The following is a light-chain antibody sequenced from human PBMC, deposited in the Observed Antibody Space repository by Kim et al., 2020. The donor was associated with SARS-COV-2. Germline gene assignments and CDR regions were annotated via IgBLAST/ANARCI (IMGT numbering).Light chain of an antibody. J-gene: IGLJ2*01. V-gene: IGLV2-11*01. CDR3: CSYAGSYTLGV. Sequence: QSALTQPRSVSGSPGQSITISFTGTSSDVGGYNYVSWYQQHPGKAPKLMIYYVSKRPSGVPDRFSGSKSGNTASLTISGLQAEDEAEYYCCSYAGSYTLGVFGGGTRLTVL. CDR2: YVS. CDR1: SSDVGGYNY.